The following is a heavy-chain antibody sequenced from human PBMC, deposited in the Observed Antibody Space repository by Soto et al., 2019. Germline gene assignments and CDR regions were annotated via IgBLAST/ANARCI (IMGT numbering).Heavy chain of an antibody. CDR1: GYSISSGYY. V-gene: IGHV4-38-2*01. CDR3: ARVGPWVPYYYDSSPYTFENWFDP. Sequence: SETLSLTCAVSGYSISSGYYWVWLRHPPGKVLEWSGSIYHGGSTYYNPSLNSRVTLSIDMTNNHVSLILNSVTAADTAVYYCARVGPWVPYYYDSSPYTFENWFDPWGQGTLVTVSS. D-gene: IGHD3-22*01. CDR2: IYHGGST. J-gene: IGHJ5*02.